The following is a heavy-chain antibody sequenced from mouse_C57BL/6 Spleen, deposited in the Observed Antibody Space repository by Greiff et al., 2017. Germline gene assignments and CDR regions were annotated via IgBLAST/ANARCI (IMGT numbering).Heavy chain of an antibody. D-gene: IGHD2-3*01. Sequence: DVQLQESGGGLVKPGGSLKLSCAASGFTFSSYAMSWVRQTPEKRLEWVATISDGGSYTYYPDNVKGRFTISRDNAKNNLYLQMSHLKSEDTAMYYCARDRDGYSFAYWGQGTLVTVSA. J-gene: IGHJ3*01. CDR1: GFTFSSYA. CDR2: ISDGGSYT. CDR3: ARDRDGYSFAY. V-gene: IGHV5-4*01.